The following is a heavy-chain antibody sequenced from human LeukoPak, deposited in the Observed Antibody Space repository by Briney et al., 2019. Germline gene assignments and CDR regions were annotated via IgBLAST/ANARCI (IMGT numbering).Heavy chain of an antibody. CDR2: IRSSGDMI. Sequence: GGSLRPSCATSGFTFSSYSMNWVRQAPGKGLEWVSYIRSSGDMIYYADSVKGRFTTSRDDAKNSVYLQMNSLRDEDTAVYYCVRNYAAISESPDYWGQGTLVTVSS. CDR3: VRNYAAISESPDY. V-gene: IGHV3-48*02. J-gene: IGHJ4*02. CDR1: GFTFSSYS. D-gene: IGHD2-2*01.